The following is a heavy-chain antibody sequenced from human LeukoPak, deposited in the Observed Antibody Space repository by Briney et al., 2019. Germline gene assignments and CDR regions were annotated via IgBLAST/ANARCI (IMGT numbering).Heavy chain of an antibody. V-gene: IGHV3-21*01. J-gene: IGHJ4*02. D-gene: IGHD3-10*01. CDR1: GFTFSSYS. CDR2: ISSSSSYI. CDR3: ARDFSMGLDY. Sequence: GGSLRLSCAASGFTFSSYSMNWVRQAPGKGLEWVSSISSSSSYIYYADSVKGRFTISRDNAKNSLYLQMNSLRAEDTAVYSCARDFSMGLDYWGQGTLVTASS.